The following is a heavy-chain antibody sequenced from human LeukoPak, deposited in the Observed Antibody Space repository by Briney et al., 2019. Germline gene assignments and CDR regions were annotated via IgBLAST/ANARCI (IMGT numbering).Heavy chain of an antibody. J-gene: IGHJ5*02. CDR2: IESGGKT. CDR1: GFTFSDYW. D-gene: IGHD2-2*01. Sequence: GGSLRLSCAASGFTFSDYWMNWVRQAPGKGLEWVSVIESGGKTSYGDSVKGRFTISRDNSKNTLYLQMNSLVAEDTAVYYCTRDHRAMGRDTKGFDPWGQGTLVTVSS. V-gene: IGHV3-53*01. CDR3: TRDHRAMGRDTKGFDP.